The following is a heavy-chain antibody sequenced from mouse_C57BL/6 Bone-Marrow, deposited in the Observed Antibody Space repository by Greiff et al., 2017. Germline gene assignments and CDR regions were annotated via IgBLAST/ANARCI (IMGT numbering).Heavy chain of an antibody. CDR2: ISPGSGST. D-gene: IGHD2-5*01. CDR3: ARPDYSNYWYFDV. J-gene: IGHJ1*03. V-gene: IGHV1-55*01. CDR1: GYTFTSYW. Sequence: QVQLQQPGAELVKPGASVKMSCTASGYTFTSYWITWVTQRPGQGLEWIGDISPGSGSTNYNEKFKSKATLTVDTSSSTAYMQLSSLTSEDSAVYYGARPDYSNYWYFDVWGTGTTVTVSA.